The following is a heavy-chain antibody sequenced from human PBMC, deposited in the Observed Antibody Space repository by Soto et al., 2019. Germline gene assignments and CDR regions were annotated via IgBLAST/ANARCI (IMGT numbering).Heavy chain of an antibody. CDR3: ARDKGQLVHPDY. Sequence: EVQLVESGGGLVQPGGSLRLSCAASGFTFSSYWMHWVRQAPGKGLVWVSRINSDGSSTSYADSVKGRFTISRDNAKNTLYPQMNSLRAEDTAVYYCARDKGQLVHPDYWGQGTLVTVSS. J-gene: IGHJ4*02. V-gene: IGHV3-74*01. CDR1: GFTFSSYW. D-gene: IGHD6-6*01. CDR2: INSDGSST.